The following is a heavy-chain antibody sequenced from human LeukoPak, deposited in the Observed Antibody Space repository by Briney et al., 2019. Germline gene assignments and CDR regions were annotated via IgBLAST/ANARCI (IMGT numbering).Heavy chain of an antibody. D-gene: IGHD3-3*01. Sequence: ASVKVSCKASGGTFSSYAISWVRQAPGQGLEWMGGIIPIFGTANYAQKFQGRVTITADKSTSTAYMELSSLRSEDTAVYYCARRGLAIFGVVLPGGNQKDWFDPWGQGTLVTVSS. J-gene: IGHJ5*02. CDR3: ARRGLAIFGVVLPGGNQKDWFDP. V-gene: IGHV1-69*06. CDR1: GGTFSSYA. CDR2: IIPIFGTA.